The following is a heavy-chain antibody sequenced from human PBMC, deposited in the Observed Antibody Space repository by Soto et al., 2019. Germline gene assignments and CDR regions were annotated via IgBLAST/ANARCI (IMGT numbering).Heavy chain of an antibody. V-gene: IGHV4-31*03. CDR2: IYYSGST. Sequence: SDTLSLTCTVSGGSISSCFYYWSWIRQHPGKGLEWIGYIYYSGSTYYNPSLKSRVTISVDTSKNQFSLKLSSVTAADTAVYYCAASCVGCGGFNYYGMDVWGQGTTVTVSS. D-gene: IGHD2-21*01. CDR1: GGSISSCFYY. J-gene: IGHJ6*02. CDR3: AASCVGCGGFNYYGMDV.